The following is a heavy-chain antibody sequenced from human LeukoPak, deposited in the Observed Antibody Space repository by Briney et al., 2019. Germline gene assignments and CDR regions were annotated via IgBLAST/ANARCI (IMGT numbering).Heavy chain of an antibody. Sequence: SETVSLTCTVSGGSISSSSYYRDWIRQPPGKGLEWIGSLYYSGNIFYNLSLKSRVTISVDTSKNRFSLKLSSVTAADTAVYYCARGYDSSGYPFDYWGQGNPVTVSS. D-gene: IGHD3-22*01. CDR1: GGSISSSSYY. CDR3: ARGYDSSGYPFDY. V-gene: IGHV4-39*01. CDR2: LYYSGNI. J-gene: IGHJ4*02.